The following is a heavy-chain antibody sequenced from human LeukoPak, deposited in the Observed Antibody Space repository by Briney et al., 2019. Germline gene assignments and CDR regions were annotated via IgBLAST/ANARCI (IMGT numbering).Heavy chain of an antibody. CDR3: ARGLGYCSSTSCNFDAFDI. Sequence: PSETLSLTCTVSGYSISSGYYWGWIRQPPGKGLEWIGSIYHSGSTYYNPSLKSRVTISVDTSKNQFPLKLSSVTAADTAVYYCARGLGYCSSTSCNFDAFDIWGQGTMVTVSS. CDR2: IYHSGST. D-gene: IGHD2-2*01. J-gene: IGHJ3*02. CDR1: GYSISSGYY. V-gene: IGHV4-38-2*02.